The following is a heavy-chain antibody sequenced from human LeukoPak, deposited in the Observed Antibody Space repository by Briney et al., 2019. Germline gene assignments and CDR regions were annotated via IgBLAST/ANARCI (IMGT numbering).Heavy chain of an antibody. CDR1: GYTFTGYY. Sequence: ASVKLSCNSSGYTFTGYYMHWVRQAPGQGLELMGWINPNSGDTNYAQKFQGRVTITRETSISTAYMELSRLRSDDTAVYYCARDRGARGYYFDYWGEGTLVTVSS. CDR2: INPNSGDT. CDR3: ARDRGARGYYFDY. D-gene: IGHD3-16*01. J-gene: IGHJ4*02. V-gene: IGHV1-2*02.